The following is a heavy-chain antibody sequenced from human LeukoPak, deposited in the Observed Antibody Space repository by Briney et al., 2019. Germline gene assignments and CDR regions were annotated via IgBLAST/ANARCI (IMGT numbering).Heavy chain of an antibody. Sequence: PGGSLRLSCAASGFTFSSYWMNWVRQAPGKGLEWVSAISGSGGSTYYADSVKGRFTISRDNSKNTLYLQMNSLRAEDTAVYYCAKDLPPGYYYDSSGPPLDYWGQGTLVTVSS. J-gene: IGHJ4*02. CDR1: GFTFSSYW. D-gene: IGHD3-22*01. V-gene: IGHV3-23*01. CDR3: AKDLPPGYYYDSSGPPLDY. CDR2: ISGSGGST.